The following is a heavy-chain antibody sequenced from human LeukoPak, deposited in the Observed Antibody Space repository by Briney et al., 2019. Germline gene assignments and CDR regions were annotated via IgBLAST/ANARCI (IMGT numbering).Heavy chain of an antibody. Sequence: PSETLSLTCTVSGGSISSYYWSWIRQPAGKGLEWIGRIYTSGSTNYNPSLKSRVTMSVDTSKNQFSLKLSSVTAADTAVYYCARCIAAAGPNYYGMDVWGQGTTVTVSS. D-gene: IGHD6-13*01. CDR2: IYTSGST. J-gene: IGHJ6*02. V-gene: IGHV4-4*07. CDR1: GGSISSYY. CDR3: ARCIAAAGPNYYGMDV.